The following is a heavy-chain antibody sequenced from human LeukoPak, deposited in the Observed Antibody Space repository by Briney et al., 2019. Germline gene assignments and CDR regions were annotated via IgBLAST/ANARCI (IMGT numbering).Heavy chain of an antibody. J-gene: IGHJ5*02. Sequence: SVKVSCKASGGTFSSYAISWVRQAPGQGLEWMGRIIPIFGTANYAQKFQGRVTITTDESTSTAYMELSSLRSEDTAVYYCARDYIGGYAPFDPWGQGTLVTVSS. D-gene: IGHD3-22*01. CDR3: ARDYIGGYAPFDP. CDR2: IIPIFGTA. V-gene: IGHV1-69*05. CDR1: GGTFSSYA.